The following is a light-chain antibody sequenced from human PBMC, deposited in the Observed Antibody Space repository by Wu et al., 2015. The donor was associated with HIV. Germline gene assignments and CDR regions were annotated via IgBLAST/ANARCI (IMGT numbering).Light chain of an antibody. J-gene: IGKJ4*01. CDR1: QSVSNY. Sequence: EIVLTQSPAILSLSLGERATLSCRASQSVSNYLAWYQQKPGQPPRLLIYDASDRATGISARFSGSGSGTDFTLTISSLEPEDFALYFCQQRGTWPLTFGGGTKLENK. V-gene: IGKV3-11*01. CDR2: DAS. CDR3: QQRGTWPLT.